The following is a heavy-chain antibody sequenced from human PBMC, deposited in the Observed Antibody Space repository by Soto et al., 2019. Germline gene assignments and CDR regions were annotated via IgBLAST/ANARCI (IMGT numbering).Heavy chain of an antibody. CDR2: ISSSSSNI. CDR1: GFTFSTCS. CDR3: ARDNGYDAATLDY. Sequence: EVQLVESGGGLVKPGGSLRLSCAASGFTFSTCSMNWVRQAPGKGLEWVSSISSSSSNIYYADSVKGHFTISRDNAKNSLYLQMNSLRADDTAVYYCARDNGYDAATLDYWGQGTLVTVSS. D-gene: IGHD5-12*01. V-gene: IGHV3-21*02. J-gene: IGHJ4*02.